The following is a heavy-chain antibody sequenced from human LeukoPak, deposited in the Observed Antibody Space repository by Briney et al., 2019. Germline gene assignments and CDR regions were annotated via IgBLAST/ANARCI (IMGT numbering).Heavy chain of an antibody. CDR3: AREYCGGDCYYDY. Sequence: GGSLRLSCVASGFSFSDYYMNWIRQAPGKGLEWVSYISSSGSMIYYADSVKGRFTISRDNAENSLYLQMNSLRAEDTAVYYCAREYCGGDCYYDYWGQGTLVTVSS. J-gene: IGHJ4*02. CDR2: ISSSGSMI. CDR1: GFSFSDYY. D-gene: IGHD2-21*01. V-gene: IGHV3-11*01.